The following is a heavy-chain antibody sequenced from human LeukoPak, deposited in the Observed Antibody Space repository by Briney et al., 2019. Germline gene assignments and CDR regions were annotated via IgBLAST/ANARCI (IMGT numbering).Heavy chain of an antibody. CDR1: GYTFTSYD. D-gene: IGHD1-1*01. J-gene: IGHJ6*03. CDR2: MNPNSGNT. V-gene: IGHV1-8*03. CDR3: ARGGIPNWNDVLYYYYYMDV. Sequence: ASVKVSCKASGYTFTSYDINWVRQATGQGLEWMGWMNPNSGNTGYAQKFQGRVTITRNTSISTAYMELSSLRSEDTAAYYCARGGIPNWNDVLYYYYYMDVWGKGTTVTVSS.